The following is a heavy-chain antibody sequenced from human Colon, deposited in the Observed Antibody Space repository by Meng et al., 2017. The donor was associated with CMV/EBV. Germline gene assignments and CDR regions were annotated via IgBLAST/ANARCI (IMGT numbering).Heavy chain of an antibody. Sequence: QVEHVQSGDESKKPGASVKSSCTPSGYTFTGYYMHWVRQAPGQALEWMGWINPNSGGTNYAQKFQGRVTMTRDTSISTAYMELSRLRSDDTAVYYCATVSSGYYLYFQHWGQGTLVTVSS. D-gene: IGHD3-22*01. V-gene: IGHV1-2*02. CDR2: INPNSGGT. J-gene: IGHJ1*01. CDR1: GYTFTGYY. CDR3: ATVSSGYYLYFQH.